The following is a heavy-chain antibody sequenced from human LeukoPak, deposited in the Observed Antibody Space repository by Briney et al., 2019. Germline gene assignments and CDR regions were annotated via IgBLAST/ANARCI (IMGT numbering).Heavy chain of an antibody. CDR2: IKQDGSEK. CDR1: GFTFSSYW. V-gene: IGHV3-7*03. D-gene: IGHD3-10*01. Sequence: PGGSLRLSCAASGFTFSSYWMSWVRQAPGKGLEWVANIKQDGSEKYYVDSVKGRFTISRDNAKNSLYLQMNSLRAEDTAVYYCAKDRALQWFGKFPPYFDYWGQGTLVTVS. J-gene: IGHJ4*02. CDR3: AKDRALQWFGKFPPYFDY.